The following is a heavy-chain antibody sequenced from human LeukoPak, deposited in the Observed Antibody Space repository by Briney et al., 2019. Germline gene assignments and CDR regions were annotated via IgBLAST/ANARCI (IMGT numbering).Heavy chain of an antibody. J-gene: IGHJ3*02. Sequence: TPGGSLRLSCAASGFTFSSYSMNWVRQAPGKGLEWVSSISSSSSYIYYADSVKGRFTISRDNAKNPLYLQMNSLRAEDTAVYYCARREVVADAFDIWGQGTMVTVSS. CDR1: GFTFSSYS. CDR3: ARREVVADAFDI. D-gene: IGHD2-15*01. CDR2: ISSSSSYI. V-gene: IGHV3-21*01.